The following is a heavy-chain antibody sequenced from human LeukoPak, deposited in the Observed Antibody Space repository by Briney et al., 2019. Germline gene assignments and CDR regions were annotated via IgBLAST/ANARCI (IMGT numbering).Heavy chain of an antibody. CDR1: GFTFSNAW. Sequence: GGSLRLSRAASGFTFSNAWMSWVRQAPGKGLEWVGRIKSKTDGGTTDYAAPVKGRFTISRDDSKNTLHLQMNSLKTEDTAVYYCTTGICSSTSCYDAFDIWGQGTMVTVSS. CDR2: IKSKTDGGTT. CDR3: TTGICSSTSCYDAFDI. D-gene: IGHD2-2*01. V-gene: IGHV3-15*01. J-gene: IGHJ3*02.